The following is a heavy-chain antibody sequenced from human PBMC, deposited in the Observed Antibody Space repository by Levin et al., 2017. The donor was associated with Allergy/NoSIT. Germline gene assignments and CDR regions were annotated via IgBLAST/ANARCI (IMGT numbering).Heavy chain of an antibody. Sequence: ASVKVSCKASGYIFTYFYIHWIRQAPGQSLEWMGWINPSSGDTHFAPKFQGRVTITRDTSIMTTYMELTRLSHDDTALYYCGRGPFGVVIDGALDNWGQGTLVTVSS. CDR2: INPSSGDT. CDR3: GRGPFGVVIDGALDN. V-gene: IGHV1-2*02. D-gene: IGHD3-3*01. CDR1: GYIFTYFY. J-gene: IGHJ3*02.